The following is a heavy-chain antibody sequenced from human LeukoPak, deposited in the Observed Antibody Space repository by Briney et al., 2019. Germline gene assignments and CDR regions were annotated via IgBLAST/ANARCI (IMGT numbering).Heavy chain of an antibody. D-gene: IGHD4-11*01. Sequence: ASVKVSCKASGYTFTSYDINWVRQATGRGLEWMGWMNPNSGNTGYAQKFQGRVTITRNTSISTACMELSSLRSEDTAVYYCAREFRLYTSPIGFDPWGQGTLVTVSS. CDR3: AREFRLYTSPIGFDP. CDR1: GYTFTSYD. CDR2: MNPNSGNT. J-gene: IGHJ5*02. V-gene: IGHV1-8*03.